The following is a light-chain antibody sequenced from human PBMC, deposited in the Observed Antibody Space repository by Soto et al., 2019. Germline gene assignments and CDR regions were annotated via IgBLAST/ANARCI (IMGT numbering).Light chain of an antibody. V-gene: IGKV3-15*01. CDR3: QQYNNWPPLFT. Sequence: EIVMTQSPATLSVSPGERATLSCRASQSVSSNLAWYQQKPGQAPRLLIYGASTRATGIPARFSGSGSGTEFPLTISSLQSEDFAVYYCQQYNNWPPLFTFDPGTKVDIK. CDR1: QSVSSN. J-gene: IGKJ3*01. CDR2: GAS.